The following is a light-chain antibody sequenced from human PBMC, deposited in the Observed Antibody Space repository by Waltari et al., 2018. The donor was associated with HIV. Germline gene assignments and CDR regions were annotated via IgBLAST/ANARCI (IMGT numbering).Light chain of an antibody. J-gene: IGLJ1*01. CDR3: SSYTSSSTLRV. CDR2: DVS. V-gene: IGLV2-14*03. CDR1: SSDGGGYNY. Sequence: QSALTQPASVSGFPGQSITISCTGNSSDGGGYNYVSWYQQHPGKAPKLMIYDVSNRPSGVSNRFSGSKSGNTASLTISGLQAEDEADYYCSSYTSSSTLRVFGTGTKVTVL.